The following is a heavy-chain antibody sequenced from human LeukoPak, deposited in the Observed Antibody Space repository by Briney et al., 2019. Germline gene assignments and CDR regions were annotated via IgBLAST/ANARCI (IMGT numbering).Heavy chain of an antibody. CDR1: GYTFTDYY. V-gene: IGHV1-2*02. J-gene: IGHJ4*02. CDR2: INPNSGGT. D-gene: IGHD5-18*01. Sequence: GASVKVSCKASGYTFTDYYMHWVRQAPGQGLEWMGWINPNSGGTNYAQKFQGRVTMTRDTSISTAYMELSGLRSDDTAVYYCARDSFGGYTYGDWGQGTLVTVSS. CDR3: ARDSFGGYTYGD.